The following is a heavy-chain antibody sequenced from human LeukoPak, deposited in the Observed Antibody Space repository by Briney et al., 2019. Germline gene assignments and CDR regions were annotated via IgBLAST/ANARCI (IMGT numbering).Heavy chain of an antibody. D-gene: IGHD3-22*01. CDR1: GFTFSSYW. CDR3: ARDAYYYDSSGYVDY. V-gene: IGHV3-74*01. Sequence: GGSLRLSCAASGFTFSSYWMHRVRQAPGKGLVWVSRINSDGSSTNYADSVKGRFTISRDNAKNTLYLQMNSLRAEDTAVYYCARDAYYYDSSGYVDYWGQGTLVTVSS. CDR2: INSDGSST. J-gene: IGHJ4*02.